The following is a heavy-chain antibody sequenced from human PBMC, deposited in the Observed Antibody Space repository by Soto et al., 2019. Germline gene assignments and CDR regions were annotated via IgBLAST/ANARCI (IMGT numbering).Heavy chain of an antibody. CDR1: GGTFCRYT. J-gene: IGHJ4*02. V-gene: IGHV1-69*01. CDR2: ITPFLGTA. D-gene: IGHD2-21*01. CDR3: ARTHCYETGGVFDYFDN. Sequence: QVPLVQSGAEVKKPGSSVKVSCKASGGTFCRYTLCWVRQAPGQGLEWMGEITPFLGTANSAQKLQGRVTITADESTGTAYMELGSLRSEDTAVYYCARTHCYETGGVFDYFDNWGQGTLVTVSS.